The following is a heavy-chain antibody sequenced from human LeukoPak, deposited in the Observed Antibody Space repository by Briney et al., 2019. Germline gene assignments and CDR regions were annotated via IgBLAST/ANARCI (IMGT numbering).Heavy chain of an antibody. CDR2: IKQDGSEK. D-gene: IGHD2-15*01. J-gene: IGHJ6*02. Sequence: GGSLRLSCAASEFTLSSYWMAWVRQAPGKGLAWVANIKQDGSEKYYVDSVKGRFTISRDNAKNSLYLQMNSLRAEDTAVYYCARDEGTEPPPRGWSSWYYYGMDVWGQGTTVTVSS. CDR1: EFTLSSYW. CDR3: ARDEGTEPPPRGWSSWYYYGMDV. V-gene: IGHV3-7*03.